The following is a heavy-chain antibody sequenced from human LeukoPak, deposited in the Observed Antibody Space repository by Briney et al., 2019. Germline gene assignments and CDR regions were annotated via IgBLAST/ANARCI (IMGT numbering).Heavy chain of an antibody. J-gene: IGHJ3*02. CDR3: AKVLEGDQSRGWPGIAFDI. Sequence: GGSLRLPCAASGFNFSSYGMRWLRQAPGKGLEWVAVISYDGSNKYYADYVKGQFTISRDNSKNTLYLQMNSLRAEDPAVYYCAKVLEGDQSRGWPGIAFDIWGQGTMVTVSS. CDR2: ISYDGSNK. V-gene: IGHV3-30*18. D-gene: IGHD6-19*01. CDR1: GFNFSSYG.